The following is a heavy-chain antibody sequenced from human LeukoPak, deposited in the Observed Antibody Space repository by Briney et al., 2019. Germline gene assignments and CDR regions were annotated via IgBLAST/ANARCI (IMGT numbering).Heavy chain of an antibody. CDR1: GFTFSSYS. J-gene: IGHJ3*02. V-gene: IGHV3-21*01. D-gene: IGHD1-26*01. CDR2: ISSSSSYI. Sequence: GGSLRLSCAASGFTFSSYSMNWVRQAPGKGLEWVSSISSSSSYIHSADSVRGRFTISRDNAKNSLFLQMNSLRAEDTAVYYCARDEWGDAFDIWGQGTMVTVFS. CDR3: ARDEWGDAFDI.